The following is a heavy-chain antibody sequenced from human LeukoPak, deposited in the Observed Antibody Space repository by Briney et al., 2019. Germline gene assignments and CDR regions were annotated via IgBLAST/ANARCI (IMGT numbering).Heavy chain of an antibody. V-gene: IGHV3-30*02. CDR3: ARSGYSSTWYLQNFELDY. CDR2: IRYDGSNK. D-gene: IGHD2-2*01. CDR1: GFTFSSYG. Sequence: RSGGSLRLSCAASGFTFSSYGMHWVRQAPGKGLEWVAFIRYDGSNKYYADSVKGRFTISRDNAKNSLYLQMNSLRAEDTAVYFCARSGYSSTWYLQNFELDYWGQGTLVTVSS. J-gene: IGHJ4*02.